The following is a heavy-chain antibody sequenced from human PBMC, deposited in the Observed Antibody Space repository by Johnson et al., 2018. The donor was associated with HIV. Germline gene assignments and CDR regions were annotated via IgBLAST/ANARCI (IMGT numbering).Heavy chain of an antibody. V-gene: IGHV3-NL1*01. CDR1: GFIFSTYG. Sequence: QVQLVESGGGVVQPGGSLRLSCAASGFIFSTYGMHWVRQAPGKGLEWVSAISGSGGSTYYADSVKGRFTISRDNAKNSLYLHMNSLRAEDTAVYYCATVWRNEGRHAFDVWGQGTMVTVSS. CDR2: ISGSGGST. CDR3: ATVWRNEGRHAFDV. J-gene: IGHJ3*01. D-gene: IGHD1-1*01.